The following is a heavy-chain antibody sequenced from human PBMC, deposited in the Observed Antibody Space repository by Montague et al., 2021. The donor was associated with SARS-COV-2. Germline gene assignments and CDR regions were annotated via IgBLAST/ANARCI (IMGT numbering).Heavy chain of an antibody. J-gene: IGHJ3*02. CDR3: ARDFPGYQLPGIFHI. Sequence: SETLSLTCTVSGGSMSGYYWSWIRQSPGKGLEWIGYINYSGSTNYNPSLQSRLTISVDTSKNHFSLNLSSVTAADTAVYYCARDFPGYQLPGIFHIWGQGTMVTVSS. CDR2: INYSGST. V-gene: IGHV4-59*01. D-gene: IGHD2-2*01. CDR1: GGSMSGYY.